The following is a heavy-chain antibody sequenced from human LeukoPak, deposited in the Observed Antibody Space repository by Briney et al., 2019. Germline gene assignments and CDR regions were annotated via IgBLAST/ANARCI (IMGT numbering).Heavy chain of an antibody. V-gene: IGHV4-61*02. CDR3: ARGLLEYDILTGYTDNWFDP. D-gene: IGHD3-9*01. J-gene: IGHJ5*02. CDR2: IYTSGST. Sequence: PSETLSLTCTVSGGSISSGSYYWSWIRQPAGKGLEWIGRIYTSGSTNCNPSLKSRVTISVDTSKNQFSLKLSSVTAADTAVYYCARGLLEYDILTGYTDNWFDPWGQGTLVTVSS. CDR1: GGSISSGSYY.